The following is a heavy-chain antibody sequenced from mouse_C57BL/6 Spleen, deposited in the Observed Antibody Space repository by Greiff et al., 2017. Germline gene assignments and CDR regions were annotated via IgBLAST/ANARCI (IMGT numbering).Heavy chain of an antibody. CDR3: AREGYYYGNWYFEG. J-gene: IGHJ1*03. Sequence: EVKLVESEGGLVQPGSSMKLSCTASGFTFSDYYMAWVRQVPEKGLEWVANINYDGSSTYYLDSLKSRFIISRDNAKNILYLQMSSLKSEDTATYYCAREGYYYGNWYFEGWGTGTTVTVSS. D-gene: IGHD1-1*01. V-gene: IGHV5-16*01. CDR1: GFTFSDYY. CDR2: INYDGSST.